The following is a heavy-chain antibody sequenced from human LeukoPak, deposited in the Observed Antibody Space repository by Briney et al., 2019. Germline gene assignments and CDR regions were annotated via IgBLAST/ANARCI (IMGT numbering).Heavy chain of an antibody. CDR1: GFTFSSYW. V-gene: IGHV3-74*01. J-gene: IGHJ4*02. CDR2: INTDGSST. CDR3: ASQTPYSSSWY. D-gene: IGHD6-13*01. Sequence: GGSLRLSCAASGFTFSSYWMHWVRQAPGKGLVWVSRINTDGSSTSYADSVKGRFTISRDNAKNTLYLQMNSLRAEDTAVYYCASQTPYSSSWYWGQGTLVTVSS.